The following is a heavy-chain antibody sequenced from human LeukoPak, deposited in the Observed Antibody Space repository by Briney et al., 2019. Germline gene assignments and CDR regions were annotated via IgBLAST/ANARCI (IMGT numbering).Heavy chain of an antibody. CDR3: ATDLIHYYASGAKT. V-gene: IGHV3-21*01. CDR1: GLTFSNYN. Sequence: GGFLRLSCAASGLTFSNYNMNWVRQAPGKGLEWVPSISTSGSYIYYANSMKGRFTISRDNAKNSLYLQMNSLRVEDSAVYYCATDLIHYYASGAKTWGQGTLVTVSS. J-gene: IGHJ5*02. D-gene: IGHD3-10*01. CDR2: ISTSGSYI.